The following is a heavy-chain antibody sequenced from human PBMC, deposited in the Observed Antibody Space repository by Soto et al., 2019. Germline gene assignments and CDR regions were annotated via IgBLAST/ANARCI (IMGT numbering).Heavy chain of an antibody. CDR1: GYTFTSYG. V-gene: IGHV1-18*01. CDR3: ARASFTVSPAHYYGMDV. Sequence: QVQLVQSGAEVKKPGASVKVSCKASGYTFTSYGISWVRQAPGQGLEWMGWISIYNGNTNYAEKLQGRVTMTTDTSTNTAFMELRSLRSDVTAVYYCARASFTVSPAHYYGMDVWGQGTTVTVSS. CDR2: ISIYNGNT. D-gene: IGHD3-22*01. J-gene: IGHJ6*02.